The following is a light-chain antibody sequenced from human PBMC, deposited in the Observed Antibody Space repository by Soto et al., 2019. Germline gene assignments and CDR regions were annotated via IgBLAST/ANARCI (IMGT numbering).Light chain of an antibody. CDR2: DVS. J-gene: IGLJ1*01. CDR1: SSDVGGYNY. CDR3: SSYTSSSTLDPYV. Sequence: QSVLTQPASVSGSPGQSITISCTGTSSDVGGYNYVSWYQQHPGKAPKLMIYDVSNRPSGVSNRFSGSKSGNTASQTISGLQAEDEADYYCSSYTSSSTLDPYVFGTGTKVTVL. V-gene: IGLV2-14*01.